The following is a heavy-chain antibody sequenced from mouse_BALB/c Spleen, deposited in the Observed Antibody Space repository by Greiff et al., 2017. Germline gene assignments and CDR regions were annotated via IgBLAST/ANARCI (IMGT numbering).Heavy chain of an antibody. D-gene: IGHD2-14*01. CDR2: IWAGGST. V-gene: IGHV2-9*02. Sequence: VMLVESGPGLVAPSQSLSITCTVSGFSLTSYGVHWVRQPPGKGLEWLGVIWAGGSTNYNSALMSRLSISKDNSKSQVFLKLNSLQTDDTATYYCAKNGYRYDPYYFDYWGQGTTLTVSS. J-gene: IGHJ2*01. CDR1: GFSLTSYG. CDR3: AKNGYRYDPYYFDY.